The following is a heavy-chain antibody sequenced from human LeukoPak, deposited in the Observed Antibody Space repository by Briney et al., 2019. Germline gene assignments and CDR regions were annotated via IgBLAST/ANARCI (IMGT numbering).Heavy chain of an antibody. CDR2: ISSSSSYI. CDR3: ARVRNYYDSSSRPLDY. Sequence: GGSLRLSCSASGFTFSNYSISWVRQAPGKGLEWVSSISSSSSYIYYADSVKGRFTISRDNAKNSLYLQMNSLRAEDTAVYYCARVRNYYDSSSRPLDYWGQGTLVTVSS. D-gene: IGHD3-22*01. J-gene: IGHJ4*02. CDR1: GFTFSNYS. V-gene: IGHV3-21*01.